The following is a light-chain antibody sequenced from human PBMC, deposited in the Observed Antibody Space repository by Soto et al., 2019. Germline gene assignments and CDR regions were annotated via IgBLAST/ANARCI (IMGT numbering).Light chain of an antibody. CDR2: EVN. V-gene: IGLV2-8*01. J-gene: IGLJ3*02. CDR3: GAHAGSNTWV. Sequence: QSVLTQSPSASASPGQSVTVSCTGSSGDIGAYNYVSWYQQHPGKAPKLIIYEVNKRPSGVPDRFSGSKSGITASLTVSGLQADDEADYYCGAHAGSNTWVFGGGNKVTVL. CDR1: SGDIGAYNY.